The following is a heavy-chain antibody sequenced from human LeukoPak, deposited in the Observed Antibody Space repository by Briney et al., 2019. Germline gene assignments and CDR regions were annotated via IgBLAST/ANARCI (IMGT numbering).Heavy chain of an antibody. CDR2: ISYDGGLK. D-gene: IGHD5-18*01. CDR1: GFTFKTYA. CDR3: AKDGPPEDSSTNNGYYWIDH. V-gene: IGHV3-30*18. Sequence: QTGGSLRLSCEASGFTFKTYAMHWVRQAPGKGLEWVAVISYDGGLKFYGDSVKGRFTISRDNSKNTVYLQMNSVTTEDTAVYYCAKDGPPEDSSTNNGYYWIDHWGRGTLVTVSS. J-gene: IGHJ5*02.